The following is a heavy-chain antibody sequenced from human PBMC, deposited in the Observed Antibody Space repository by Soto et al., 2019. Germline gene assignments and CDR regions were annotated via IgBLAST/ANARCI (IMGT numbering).Heavy chain of an antibody. J-gene: IGHJ6*03. CDR3: ARGSYTIFGVAYYYYMDV. D-gene: IGHD3-3*01. CDR2: IYYSGGT. CDR1: GGSISSYY. Sequence: QVQLQESGPGLVKPSETLSLTCTVSGGSISSYYWSWIRQPPGKGLEWLGYIYYSGGTNYNPSLKSRHTIAVDTSKNQFSLKLSSVTAAYTAVYNCARGSYTIFGVAYYYYMDVWGKGTTVTVSS. V-gene: IGHV4-59*08.